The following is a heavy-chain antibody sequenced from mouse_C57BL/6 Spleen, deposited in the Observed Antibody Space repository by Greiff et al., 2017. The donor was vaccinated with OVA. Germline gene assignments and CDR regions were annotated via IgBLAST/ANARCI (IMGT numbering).Heavy chain of an antibody. CDR3: ARSRVITTVVFDY. D-gene: IGHD1-1*01. Sequence: VMLVESGAELVRPGTSVKVSCKASGYAFTNYLIEWVKQRPGQGLEWIGVINPGSGGTNYNEKFKGKATLTADKSSSTAYMQLSSLTSEDSAVYFCARSRVITTVVFDYWGQGTTLTVSS. V-gene: IGHV1-54*01. CDR2: INPGSGGT. J-gene: IGHJ2*01. CDR1: GYAFTNYL.